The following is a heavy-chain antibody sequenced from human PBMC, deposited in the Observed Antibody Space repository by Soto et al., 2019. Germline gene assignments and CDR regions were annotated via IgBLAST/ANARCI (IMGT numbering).Heavy chain of an antibody. Sequence: SETLSLTCTVSGGSISSYYCSWIRQPPGKGLEWIGYIYYSGSPNYNPSLKSRVTISVDTSKNQFSLKLSSVTAADTAVYYCASSNIAAAGFYYYGMDVWGRGTTVTV. J-gene: IGHJ6*02. CDR2: IYYSGSP. CDR1: GGSISSYY. CDR3: ASSNIAAAGFYYYGMDV. D-gene: IGHD6-13*01. V-gene: IGHV4-59*01.